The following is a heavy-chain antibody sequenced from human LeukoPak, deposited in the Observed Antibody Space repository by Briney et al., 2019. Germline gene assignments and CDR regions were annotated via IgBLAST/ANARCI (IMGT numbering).Heavy chain of an antibody. V-gene: IGHV3-21*04. D-gene: IGHD2-15*01. CDR1: GFTFSSYS. Sequence: GGSLRLSCAASGFTFSSYSMKWVRQTPGKGLEWVSFISSSSSYIYYADSVRGRFTISRDNAKNSLYLQMNSLRAEDTAVYYCAKPLPPLYYWGQGTLVTVSS. CDR2: ISSSSSYI. J-gene: IGHJ4*02. CDR3: AKPLPPLYY.